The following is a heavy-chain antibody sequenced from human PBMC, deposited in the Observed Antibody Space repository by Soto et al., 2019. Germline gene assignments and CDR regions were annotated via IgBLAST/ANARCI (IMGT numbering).Heavy chain of an antibody. J-gene: IGHJ4*02. V-gene: IGHV3-33*01. CDR1: GFTFNTYS. CDR3: ARAGGTTVTGLWHFDS. CDR2: IWYDGTQK. D-gene: IGHD4-17*01. Sequence: QVQLEESGGGVVQPGRSLRLSCEASGFTFNTYSMHWVRQPPGKGLEWLAAIWYDGTQKYYADSVKGRFIIPRDNSKKTLYLEMNSRRAEDTAVYYCARAGGTTVTGLWHFDSWGQGTLVTVSS.